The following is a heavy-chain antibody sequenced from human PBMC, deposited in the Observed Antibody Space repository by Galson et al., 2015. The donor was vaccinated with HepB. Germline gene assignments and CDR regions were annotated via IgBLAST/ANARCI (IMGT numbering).Heavy chain of an antibody. V-gene: IGHV1-2*02. J-gene: IGHJ6*03. CDR3: ARDLREYQLPYYYYYMDV. D-gene: IGHD2-2*01. CDR1: GYTFTGYY. CDR2: INPNSGGT. Sequence: SVKVSCKASGYTFTGYYMHWVRQAPGQGLEWMGWINPNSGGTNYAQKFQGRVTMTRDTSISTAYMELSRLRSDDTAVYYCARDLREYQLPYYYYYMDVWGKGTTVTVSS.